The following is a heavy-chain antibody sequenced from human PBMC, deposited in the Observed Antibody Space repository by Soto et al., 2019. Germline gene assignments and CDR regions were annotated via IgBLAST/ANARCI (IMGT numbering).Heavy chain of an antibody. CDR1: GGSVSSGSYY. CDR3: ATTIAVAGTGYFDY. D-gene: IGHD6-19*01. J-gene: IGHJ4*02. Sequence: SETLSLTCTVSGGSVSSGSYYWSWIREPPEKGLELIGFIYNSESTNYNPSLKSRVTISVDTSNNQFSLKLSSVTAADTAVYYCATTIAVAGTGYFDYWGQGTPVTVSS. V-gene: IGHV4-61*01. CDR2: IYNSEST.